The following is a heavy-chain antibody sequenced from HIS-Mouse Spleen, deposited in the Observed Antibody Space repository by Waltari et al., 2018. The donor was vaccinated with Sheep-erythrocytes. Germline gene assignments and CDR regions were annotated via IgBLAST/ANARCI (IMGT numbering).Heavy chain of an antibody. CDR3: ARDSVRRDHFDY. D-gene: IGHD3-10*01. Sequence: FQGRVTITADESTSTAYMELSSLRSEDTAVYYCARDSVRRDHFDYWGQGTLVTVSS. J-gene: IGHJ4*02. V-gene: IGHV1-69*01.